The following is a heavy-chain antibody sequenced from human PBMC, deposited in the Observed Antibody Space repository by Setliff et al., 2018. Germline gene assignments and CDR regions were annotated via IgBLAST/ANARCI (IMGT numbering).Heavy chain of an antibody. CDR1: GGSFSTYF. J-gene: IGHJ6*02. D-gene: IGHD5-12*01. CDR2: ISHSGSA. Sequence: SETLSLTCAVYGGSFSTYFWSWIRQPPGKGLEWIGEISHSGSANYNPSLKSRVTMSVDTSKNQFSLKLTSMTAADTAVYYCARDQWVRSPPLYFSYSMDVWGQGTTVTV. CDR3: ARDQWVRSPPLYFSYSMDV. V-gene: IGHV4-34*01.